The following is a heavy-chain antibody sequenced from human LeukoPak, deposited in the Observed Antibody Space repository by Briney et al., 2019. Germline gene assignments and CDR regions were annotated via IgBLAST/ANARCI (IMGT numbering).Heavy chain of an antibody. D-gene: IGHD2-2*01. J-gene: IGHJ4*02. CDR3: ARESEGGTGTSCPDY. Sequence: GGSLRLSCAASGFIFSSDDMHWVRQAPGKGLEWVAGIQSNGRNKYYVDSAKGRFAISRDNSKSTLYLQVNNLRVEDTALYYCARESEGGTGTSCPDYWGQGTLVTVSS. CDR1: GFIFSSDD. CDR2: IQSNGRNK. V-gene: IGHV3-33*05.